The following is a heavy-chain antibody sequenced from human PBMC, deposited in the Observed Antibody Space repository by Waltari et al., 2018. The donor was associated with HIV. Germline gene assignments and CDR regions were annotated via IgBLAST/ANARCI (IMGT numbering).Heavy chain of an antibody. CDR3: ARRPQSYGYLYYYYGMDV. V-gene: IGHV4-39*01. D-gene: IGHD5-18*01. CDR1: GGSISSSSYY. Sequence: QLQLQESGPGLVKPSETLSLTCTVSGGSISSSSYYWGWIRQPPGKGLEWIGSIYYSGSTYYNPSLKSRVTISVDTSKNQFSLKLSSVTAADTAVYYCARRPQSYGYLYYYYGMDVWGQGTTVTVSS. J-gene: IGHJ6*02. CDR2: IYYSGST.